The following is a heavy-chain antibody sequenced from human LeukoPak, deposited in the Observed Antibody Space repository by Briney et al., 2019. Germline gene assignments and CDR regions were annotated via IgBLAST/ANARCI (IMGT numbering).Heavy chain of an antibody. V-gene: IGHV4-31*03. J-gene: IGHJ5*02. D-gene: IGHD2-2*01. CDR1: GGSISSGGYY. CDR2: IYYSGST. CDR3: ARDRGCSSTSCYPLDNWFDP. Sequence: SQTLSLTCTVSGGSISSGGYYWSRIRQHPGKGLEWIGYIYYSGSTYYNPSLESRVTISVDTSKNRFSLKLSSVTAADTAVYYCARDRGCSSTSCYPLDNWFDPWGQGTLVTVSS.